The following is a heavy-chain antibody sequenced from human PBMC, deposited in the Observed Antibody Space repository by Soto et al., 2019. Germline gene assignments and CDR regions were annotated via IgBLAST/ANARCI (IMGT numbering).Heavy chain of an antibody. CDR2: LYYSGTT. V-gene: IGHV4-39*02. CDR3: ASISSVYDLRYNWFDP. Sequence: QLQLQESGPGLVKPSETLSLTCTVSGASISSTSYYWGWIRQPPGKGLEWLGSLYYSGTTYYNPSLKSRVTISVDTAKNHFSLSLGSVTAADTAVYYCASISSVYDLRYNWFDPWGQGTLVSVSS. CDR1: GASISSTSYY. J-gene: IGHJ5*02. D-gene: IGHD5-12*01.